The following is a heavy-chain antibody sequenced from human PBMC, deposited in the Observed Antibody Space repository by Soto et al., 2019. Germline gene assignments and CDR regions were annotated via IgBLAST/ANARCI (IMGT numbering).Heavy chain of an antibody. CDR2: IYPDDSDT. D-gene: IGHD3-22*01. J-gene: IGHJ4*02. CDR1: GYIFTNYY. Sequence: VESLKISCKASGYIFTNYYICCVLQMPGKGLEWMGIIYPDDSDTKYSPSFQGQVTISADKSINTAYLQWSSLKASDTAMYYCARPRLSGYVVDYWGQGTLVTVSS. CDR3: ARPRLSGYVVDY. V-gene: IGHV5-51*01.